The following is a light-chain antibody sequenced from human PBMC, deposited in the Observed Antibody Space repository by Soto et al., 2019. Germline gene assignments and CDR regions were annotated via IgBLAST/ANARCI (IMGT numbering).Light chain of an antibody. Sequence: QSVLTQPASVSGSPGQSITISCTGTSSDVGNYNYVSWYQHHPGKAPKLMIYEVSYRPSGVSVRFSGSKSGNTASLTISGLQAEDEANYYCSSYTTSRTWVFGGGTQLTVL. CDR2: EVS. J-gene: IGLJ3*02. CDR1: SSDVGNYNY. CDR3: SSYTTSRTWV. V-gene: IGLV2-14*01.